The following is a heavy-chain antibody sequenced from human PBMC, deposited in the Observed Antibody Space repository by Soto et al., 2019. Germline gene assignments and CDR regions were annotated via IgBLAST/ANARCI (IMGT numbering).Heavy chain of an antibody. V-gene: IGHV3-33*01. CDR1: GFTFSSYG. CDR2: IWYDGSNK. CDR3: ARGRWEPDY. Sequence: QVQLVESGGGVVQPGRSLRLSCAASGFTFSSYGMHWVRQAPGKGLEWVAVIWYDGSNKYYADSVKGRFTISRDNSKNTLYLQMNSLSAEDTAVYYCARGRWEPDYWSQGTLVTVSS. J-gene: IGHJ4*02. D-gene: IGHD1-26*01.